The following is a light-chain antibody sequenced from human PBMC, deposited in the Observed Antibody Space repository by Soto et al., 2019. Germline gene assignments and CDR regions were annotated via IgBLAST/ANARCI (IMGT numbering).Light chain of an antibody. CDR2: AAS. J-gene: IGKJ5*01. CDR3: QQRSTWPPIT. Sequence: TALTQSPATVSLSPGERATLPCRXSQSVSSNKLAWYQQKPAQAPRLLLYAASSRATGIPDRFIGSGSGTDFTPTINRLEPEDFAVYYCQQRSTWPPITLGQGTRLEIK. CDR1: QSVSSNK. V-gene: IGKV3D-20*02.